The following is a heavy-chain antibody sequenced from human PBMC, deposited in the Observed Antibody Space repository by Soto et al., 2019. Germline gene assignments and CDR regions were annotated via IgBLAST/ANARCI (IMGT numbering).Heavy chain of an antibody. V-gene: IGHV4-34*01. Sequence: SETLSLTCAVYGGSFSGYYWSWIRQPPGKGLEWIGEINHSGSTNYNPSLKSRVTISVDTSKNQFSLKLSSVTAADTAVYYCARWGIVLMVYAIPGSRSGWFDPWGQGTLVTVSS. CDR1: GGSFSGYY. CDR3: ARWGIVLMVYAIPGSRSGWFDP. J-gene: IGHJ5*02. CDR2: INHSGST. D-gene: IGHD2-8*01.